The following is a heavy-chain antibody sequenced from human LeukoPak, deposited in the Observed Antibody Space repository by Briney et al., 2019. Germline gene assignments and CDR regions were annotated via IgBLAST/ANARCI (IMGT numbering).Heavy chain of an antibody. J-gene: IGHJ4*02. CDR2: ITQMSTGGPV. CDR3: ATGFTASPHDGY. Sequence: GGSLRLSCAASGVSFSSAWVSWLRQTPGRGGGWGGHITQMSTGGPVAYAAPVKDRFAISRDDSTNTLYLQMNSLKPEDTAVYYCATGFTASPHDGYWGQGTLVTVSS. CDR1: GVSFSSAW. V-gene: IGHV3-15*01. D-gene: IGHD3-10*01.